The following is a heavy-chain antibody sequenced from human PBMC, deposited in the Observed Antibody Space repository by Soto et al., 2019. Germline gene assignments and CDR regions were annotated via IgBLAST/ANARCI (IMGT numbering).Heavy chain of an antibody. Sequence: QITLKESGPTLVKPTQTLTLTCTFSGFSLSTSGVGVGWIRQPPGKALEWLALIYWDDDEHYNPSLKSRLTLTKETSKNQVLLIMSNMDAVYTATYYCAHRRASGFDYWGQGTLVTVSS. D-gene: IGHD1-26*01. CDR2: IYWDDDE. J-gene: IGHJ4*02. CDR3: AHRRASGFDY. CDR1: GFSLSTSGVG. V-gene: IGHV2-5*02.